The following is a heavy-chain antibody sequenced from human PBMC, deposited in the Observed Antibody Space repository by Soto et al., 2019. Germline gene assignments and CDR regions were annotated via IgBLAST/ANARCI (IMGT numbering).Heavy chain of an antibody. CDR3: ARVGDILTGYYYYYYGMDV. CDR2: IIPIFGTA. Sequence: SVKVSCKASGGTFSSYAISWVRQAPGQGLEWMGGIIPIFGTANYAQKFQGRVTITADESTSTAYMELSSLRSEDTAVYYCARVGDILTGYYYYYYGMDVWGQGTTVTVSS. D-gene: IGHD3-9*01. CDR1: GGTFSSYA. V-gene: IGHV1-69*13. J-gene: IGHJ6*02.